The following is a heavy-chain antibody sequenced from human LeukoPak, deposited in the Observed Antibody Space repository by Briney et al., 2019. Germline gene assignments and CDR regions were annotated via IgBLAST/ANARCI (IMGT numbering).Heavy chain of an antibody. J-gene: IGHJ4*02. CDR1: GGSFSGYY. V-gene: IGHV4-34*01. CDR2: INHSGST. D-gene: IGHD6-13*01. CDR3: ARDSSSWYRNPFDY. Sequence: SXXLSLTCAVYGGSFSGYYWSWIRQPPGKGLEWIGEINHSGSTTYNPSLKSRVTISVDTSKNQFSLKLSSVTAADTAVYYCARDSSSWYRNPFDYWGQGTLVTVSS.